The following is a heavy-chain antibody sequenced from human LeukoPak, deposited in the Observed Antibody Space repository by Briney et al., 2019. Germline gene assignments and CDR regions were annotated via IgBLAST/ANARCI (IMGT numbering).Heavy chain of an antibody. D-gene: IGHD1-26*01. CDR2: IDWDDDK. CDR1: GFSLSTSGMR. J-gene: IGHJ4*02. Sequence: SGPALVKPTQTLTLTCTFSGFSLSTSGMRVSWIRQPPGKALEWLARIDWDDDKFYSTSLKTRLTISKDTSKNQVVLTMTNMDPMDTATYYCARMKEGATIYFDYWGQGTLVTVSS. CDR3: ARMKEGATIYFDY. V-gene: IGHV2-70*04.